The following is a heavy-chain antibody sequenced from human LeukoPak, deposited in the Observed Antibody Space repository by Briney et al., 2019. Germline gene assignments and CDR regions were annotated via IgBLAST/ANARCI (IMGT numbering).Heavy chain of an antibody. CDR3: AFTYYYDSSGRDLFDY. Sequence: ASVKVSCKASGYTFTGYYMHWVRQAPRQGLEWVGWINPNSGGTNYAQKFQGRVTMTRDTSISTAYMELSRLRSDDTAVYYCAFTYYYDSSGRDLFDYWGQGTLVTVSS. D-gene: IGHD3-22*01. CDR2: INPNSGGT. J-gene: IGHJ4*02. CDR1: GYTFTGYY. V-gene: IGHV1-2*02.